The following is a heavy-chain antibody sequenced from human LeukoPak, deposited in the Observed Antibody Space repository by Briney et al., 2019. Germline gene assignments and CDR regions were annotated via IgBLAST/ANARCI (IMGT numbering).Heavy chain of an antibody. D-gene: IGHD3-10*01. J-gene: IGHJ4*02. CDR2: ISYDGSNK. Sequence: GGSLRLSCAASGFTFSSYWMSWVRQAPGKGLEWVAVISYDGSNKYYADSVKGRFTISRDNSKNTLYLQMNSLRAEDTAVYYCAREGIHYYGSGSYYSHWGQGTLVTVSS. V-gene: IGHV3-30-3*01. CDR3: AREGIHYYGSGSYYSH. CDR1: GFTFSSYW.